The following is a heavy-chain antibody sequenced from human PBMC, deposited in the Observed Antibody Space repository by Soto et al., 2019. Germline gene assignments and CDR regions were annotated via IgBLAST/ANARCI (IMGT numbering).Heavy chain of an antibody. CDR3: ARGRYGDY. CDR2: ISVHNGNT. V-gene: IGHV1-18*01. D-gene: IGHD1-1*01. Sequence: QVHLVQSGAEVKKPGASVKVSCKGSAYTFTSYGITWVRQAPGQGLEWMGWISVHNGNTDYAQKLQGRVTVTRDTSTSTAYMELRSLRSDDKAVYYCARGRYGDYWGQGALVTVSS. CDR1: AYTFTSYG. J-gene: IGHJ4*02.